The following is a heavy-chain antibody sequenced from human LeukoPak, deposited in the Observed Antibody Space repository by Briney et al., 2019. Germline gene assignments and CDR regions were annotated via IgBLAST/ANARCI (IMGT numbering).Heavy chain of an antibody. D-gene: IGHD1-14*01. Sequence: GGSLRLSCAASGFTVITNDMTWFRQAPGKGLEWVSVLYSDGNTKYADSVQGRFTISRDNSKNTLYLEMNSLSPDDTAVYYCARGVEPLAANTLAYWGQGTLVTVSS. J-gene: IGHJ4*02. CDR3: ARGVEPLAANTLAY. CDR1: GFTVITND. CDR2: LYSDGNT. V-gene: IGHV3-53*01.